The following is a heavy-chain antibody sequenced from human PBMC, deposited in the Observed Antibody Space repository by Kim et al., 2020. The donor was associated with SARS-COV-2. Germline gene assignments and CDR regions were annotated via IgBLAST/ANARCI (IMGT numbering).Heavy chain of an antibody. V-gene: IGHV4-4*02. D-gene: IGHD2-2*01. CDR3: ARDVCGSRDCYMVNWFES. CDR2: MYHRGST. CDR1: GASISTNNW. J-gene: IGHJ5*01. Sequence: SETLSLTCAVSGASISTNNWWSWVRQSPGKGLEWIGDMYHRGSTTYNPSLKGRVTISMDTSKNQVFLTLNSVTAADTAVYYCARDVCGSRDCYMVNWFESWGQGTQVIVSS.